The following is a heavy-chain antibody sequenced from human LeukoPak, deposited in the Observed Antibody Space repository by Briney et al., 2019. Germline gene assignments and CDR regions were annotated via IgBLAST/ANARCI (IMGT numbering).Heavy chain of an antibody. CDR2: IYSGGST. CDR1: GSTFSSNY. J-gene: IGHJ4*02. CDR3: ARGRDGYNSYLDY. Sequence: GGSLRLSCAASGSTFSSNYMSWVRQAPGKGLEWVSVIYSGGSTYYADSVKGRFTISRHNSKNTLYLQMNSLRAEDTAVYYCARGRDGYNSYLDYWGQGTLVTVSS. V-gene: IGHV3-53*04. D-gene: IGHD5-24*01.